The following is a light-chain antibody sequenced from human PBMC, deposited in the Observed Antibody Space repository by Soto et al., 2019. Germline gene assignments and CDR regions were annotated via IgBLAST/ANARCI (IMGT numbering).Light chain of an antibody. CDR2: DVS. CDR3: SSYTSTGTRV. CDR1: SSDVGGYNY. J-gene: IGLJ2*01. V-gene: IGLV2-14*01. Sequence: QSALTQPASVSGSPGQSITISCTGTSSDVGGYNYVSWYQHHPGKAPKLMIYDVSNRPSGVSNRFSGSKSGNTASLIISGLQAEDEAHYYCSSYTSTGTRVFGGGTKLTVL.